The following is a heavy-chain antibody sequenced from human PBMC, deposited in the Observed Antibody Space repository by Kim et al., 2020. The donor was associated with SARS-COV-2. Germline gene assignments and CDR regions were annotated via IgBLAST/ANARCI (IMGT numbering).Heavy chain of an antibody. V-gene: IGHV4-59*08. CDR2: IYYTGST. J-gene: IGHJ4*01. CDR3: ARSSRGAAAGFDY. CDR1: GGSISNYY. D-gene: IGHD6-13*01. Sequence: SETLSLTCTVSGGSISNYYWSWIRQPPGKGLEWIGYIYYTGSTNYDPSLKSRVTISVDTSKNQFSLRLNSMTAADTAMYFCARSSRGAAAGFDYWGHGT.